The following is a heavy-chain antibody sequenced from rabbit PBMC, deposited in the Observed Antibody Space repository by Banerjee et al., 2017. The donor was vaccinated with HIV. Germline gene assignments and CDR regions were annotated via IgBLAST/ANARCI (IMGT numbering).Heavy chain of an antibody. CDR3: ARTYAFAHTRLDL. Sequence: QSLEESGGDLVKPGASLTLTCTASGFSFINSYYYMCWVRQAPGKGLEWIGCIDTGSSANTYYAPWARGRFTVSKTSSTTVTLQMPSLTAADTATYFCARTYAFAHTRLDLWGQGTLVTVS. D-gene: IGHD6-1*01. CDR1: GFSFINSYYY. CDR2: IDTGSSANT. V-gene: IGHV1S40*01. J-gene: IGHJ3*01.